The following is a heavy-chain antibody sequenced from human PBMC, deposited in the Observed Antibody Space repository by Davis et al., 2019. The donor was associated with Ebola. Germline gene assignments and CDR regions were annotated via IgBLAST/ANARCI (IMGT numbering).Heavy chain of an antibody. CDR3: ARGRGDYATFGY. CDR2: ISSSGSTI. Sequence: GESLKISCTASGFTFGDYAMSWVRQAPGKGLEWVSYISSSGSTIYYADSVKGRFTISRDNAKNSLYLQMNSLRAEDTAVYYCARGRGDYATFGYWGQGTLVTVSS. J-gene: IGHJ4*02. D-gene: IGHD4-17*01. V-gene: IGHV3-11*01. CDR1: GFTFGDYA.